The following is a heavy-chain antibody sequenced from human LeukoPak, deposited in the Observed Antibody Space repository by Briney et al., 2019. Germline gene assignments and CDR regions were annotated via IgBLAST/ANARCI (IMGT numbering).Heavy chain of an antibody. D-gene: IGHD6-19*01. V-gene: IGHV1-18*01. CDR2: ISAYNGNT. Sequence: GASVKVSCKASGYTFTSCGISWVRQAPGQGLEWMGWISAYNGNTNYAQKLQGRVTMTTDTSTSTAYMELRSLRSDDTAVYYCASDRQTRLYSSGWYDYCGQGTLVTVSS. CDR3: ASDRQTRLYSSGWYDY. J-gene: IGHJ4*02. CDR1: GYTFTSCG.